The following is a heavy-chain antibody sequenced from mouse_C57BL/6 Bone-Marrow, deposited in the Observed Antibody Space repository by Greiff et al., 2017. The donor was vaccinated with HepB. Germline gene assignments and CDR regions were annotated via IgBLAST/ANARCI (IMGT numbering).Heavy chain of an antibody. D-gene: IGHD1-1*01. CDR2: INPSTGGT. J-gene: IGHJ2*01. CDR1: GYSFTGYY. CDR3: AIYGGSSYEDYFDY. Sequence: VQLQQSGPELVKPGASVKISCKASGYSFTGYYMNWVKQSPEKSLEWIGEINPSTGGTTYNQKFKAKATLTVDKSSSTAYMQLKSLTSEDSAVYYCAIYGGSSYEDYFDYWGQGTTLTVSS. V-gene: IGHV1-42*01.